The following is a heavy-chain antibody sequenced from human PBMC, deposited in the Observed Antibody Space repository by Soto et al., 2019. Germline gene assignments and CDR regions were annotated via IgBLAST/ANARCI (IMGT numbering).Heavy chain of an antibody. CDR2: INQVGRT. CDR3: ARGPRSSSWLYYFDY. V-gene: IGHV4-34*01. CDR1: GDSFSGHF. D-gene: IGHD6-13*01. J-gene: IGHJ4*02. Sequence: PSETLSLTCGVSGDSFSGHFCNWLRQPPGKGLEWIGEINQVGRTKYNPSLETRITISVDTSKTQFSLNLTSLTDADTAVYYCARGPRSSSWLYYFDYWGQGTLVTVSS.